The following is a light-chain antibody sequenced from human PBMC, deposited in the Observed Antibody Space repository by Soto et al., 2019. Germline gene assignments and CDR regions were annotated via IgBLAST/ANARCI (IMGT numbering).Light chain of an antibody. J-gene: IGKJ1*01. CDR3: QQYSDWPPWT. CDR2: GAS. Sequence: EIVMTQSPDTLSVSPGESASLSCRASQSVKTKLAWYQKKPGQPPRLLIYGASIRATGIPARFSGSGSGTEFTLTISSLQSEDFAVYYCQQYSDWPPWTFGQGTKVEIK. V-gene: IGKV3-15*01. CDR1: QSVKTK.